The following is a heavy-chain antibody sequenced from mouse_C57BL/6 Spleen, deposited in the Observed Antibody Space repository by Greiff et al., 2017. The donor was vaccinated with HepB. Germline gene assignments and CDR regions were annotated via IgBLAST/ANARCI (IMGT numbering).Heavy chain of an antibody. CDR2: INYDGSST. V-gene: IGHV5-16*01. CDR1: GFTFSDYY. Sequence: EVKLVESEGGLVQPGSSMKLSCTASGFTFSDYYMAWVRQVPEKGLEWVANINYDGSSTYYLDSLKSRFIISRDNAKNILYLQMSSLKSEDTATYYCARVEYSNYVAYWGQGTLVTVSA. CDR3: ARVEYSNYVAY. D-gene: IGHD2-5*01. J-gene: IGHJ3*01.